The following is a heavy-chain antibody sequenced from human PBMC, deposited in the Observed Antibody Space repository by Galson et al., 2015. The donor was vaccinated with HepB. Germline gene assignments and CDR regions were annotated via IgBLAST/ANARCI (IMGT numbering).Heavy chain of an antibody. D-gene: IGHD1-26*01. CDR3: ARALMGSYSDAFDY. CDR2: INPNSGGT. Sequence: SVKVSCKASGYTFTGYYMHWVRQAPGQGLEWMGWINPNSGGTNYAQKFQGWVTMTRDTSISTAYMELSRLRSDDTAVYYCARALMGSYSDAFDYWGQGTLVTVSS. CDR1: GYTFTGYY. J-gene: IGHJ4*02. V-gene: IGHV1-2*04.